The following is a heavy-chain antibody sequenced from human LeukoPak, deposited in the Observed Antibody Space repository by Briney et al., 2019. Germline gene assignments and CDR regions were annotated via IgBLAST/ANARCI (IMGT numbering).Heavy chain of an antibody. CDR3: AKREPSGYSSY. V-gene: IGHV3-23*01. Sequence: GGSLRLSCAASGFSFSSSAMTWVRQAPGEGLEWVSGISGSASRTDYADSVKGRFTISRDSSKNTLYLQMNSLRAEDTAFYYCAKREPSGYSSYWGQGTLVTVSS. CDR2: ISGSASRT. CDR1: GFSFSSSA. J-gene: IGHJ4*02. D-gene: IGHD6-13*01.